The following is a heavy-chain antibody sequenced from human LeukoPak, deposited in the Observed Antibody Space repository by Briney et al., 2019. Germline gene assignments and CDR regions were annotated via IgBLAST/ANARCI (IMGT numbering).Heavy chain of an antibody. CDR2: IYYSGST. Sequence: SETLSLTCTVSGGSISSSSYYWGWIRQPPGKGLERIGSIYYSGSTYYNPSLKSRVTISVDTSKNQFSLKLSSVTAADTAVYYCARARYCSGGSCYSIDIWGQGTMVTVSS. CDR3: ARARYCSGGSCYSIDI. CDR1: GGSISSSSYY. V-gene: IGHV4-39*07. D-gene: IGHD2-15*01. J-gene: IGHJ3*02.